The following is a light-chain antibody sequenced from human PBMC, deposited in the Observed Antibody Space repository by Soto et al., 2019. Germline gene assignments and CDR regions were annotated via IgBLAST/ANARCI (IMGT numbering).Light chain of an antibody. CDR3: SLYTSENTYV. CDR2: EVS. Sequence: QSALTQPASVSGSPGQSITISCTGTSSDVGAYNFVSWYQQFPGKAPKLMIYEVSNRPSGVPGRFSGSKSGNTASLTISGLQAADEADYYCSLYTSENTYVFGTGTKLTVL. CDR1: SSDVGAYNF. J-gene: IGLJ1*01. V-gene: IGLV2-14*01.